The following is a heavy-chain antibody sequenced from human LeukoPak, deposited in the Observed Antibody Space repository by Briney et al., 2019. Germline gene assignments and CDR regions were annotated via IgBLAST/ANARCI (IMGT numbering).Heavy chain of an antibody. CDR3: ARDHKVGAMRNWFDP. J-gene: IGHJ5*02. Sequence: SETLSLTCTVSGGSISSSSYYWGWIRQPPGKGLEWIGSIYYSGSTYYNPSLKSRVTISVDTSKNQFSLKLSSVTAADTAVYYCARDHKVGAMRNWFDPWGQGTLVTVSS. CDR2: IYYSGST. CDR1: GGSISSSSYY. V-gene: IGHV4-39*07. D-gene: IGHD1-26*01.